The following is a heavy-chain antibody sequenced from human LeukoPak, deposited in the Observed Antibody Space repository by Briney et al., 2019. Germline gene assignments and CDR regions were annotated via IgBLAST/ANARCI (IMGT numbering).Heavy chain of an antibody. CDR2: IKQDGSEK. CDR1: GFTFSSYW. Sequence: GGSLRLSCAASGFTFSSYWMSWVRQAPGKGLEWVANIKQDGSEKYYVDSVKGRFTISRDNAKNTLYLQMNSLRAEDTAVYYCAKVREEVTTVTPFDYWGQGTLVTVSS. CDR3: AKVREEVTTVTPFDY. D-gene: IGHD4-17*01. J-gene: IGHJ4*02. V-gene: IGHV3-7*01.